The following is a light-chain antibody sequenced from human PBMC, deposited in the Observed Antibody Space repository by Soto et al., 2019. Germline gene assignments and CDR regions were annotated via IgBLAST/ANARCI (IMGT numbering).Light chain of an antibody. V-gene: IGLV5-45*01. CDR1: SGINVGSYN. J-gene: IGLJ3*02. Sequence: QLVLTQPASLSASPGASASLTCTLRSGINVGSYNIYWYQQKPGSPPQYLLRYKSDSDKQQGSGVPSRFSGSKDASASAGILLISGLQSEDEADYYCMIWHSSAWVFGGGTKLTVL. CDR3: MIWHSSAWV. CDR2: YKSDSDK.